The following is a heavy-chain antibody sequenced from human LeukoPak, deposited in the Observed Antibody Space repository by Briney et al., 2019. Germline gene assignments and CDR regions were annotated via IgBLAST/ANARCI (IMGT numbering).Heavy chain of an antibody. V-gene: IGHV3-7*03. J-gene: IGHJ4*02. Sequence: GSLRLSCVASGFTFGKYWMSWVRQAPGKGLEWVANIKLDGSEKNYVDSVKGRFTISRDNTKNSLYLQMNSLRAEDTAVYYCARVSYYDSSGYYFLSYVDYWGQGTLVTVSS. D-gene: IGHD3-22*01. CDR1: GFTFGKYW. CDR2: IKLDGSEK. CDR3: ARVSYYDSSGYYFLSYVDY.